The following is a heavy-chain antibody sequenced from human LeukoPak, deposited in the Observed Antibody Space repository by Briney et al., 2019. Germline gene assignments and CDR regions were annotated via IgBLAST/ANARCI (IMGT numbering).Heavy chain of an antibody. V-gene: IGHV3-66*02. Sequence: GALRLSCAASGFIVNSNAMSWIRQAPGKGLEWVSFTYSGGSTYYTDPVKGRFTISTDSSKNTLDLKMNSLRPGDTAVYYCAKAVEYYHDTSGYYFDYWGQGTLVTVSS. D-gene: IGHD3-22*01. CDR3: AKAVEYYHDTSGYYFDY. CDR1: GFIVNSNA. CDR2: TYSGGST. J-gene: IGHJ4*02.